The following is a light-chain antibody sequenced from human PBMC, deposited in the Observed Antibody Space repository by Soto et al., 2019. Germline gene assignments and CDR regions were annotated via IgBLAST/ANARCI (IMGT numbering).Light chain of an antibody. V-gene: IGKV3-11*01. CDR1: QSVSSY. Sequence: EIVLTQSPATMSLSPGERATLSCRASQSVSSYLAWYQQKPGPAPRLLIYDASNRATGIPARFSGSGSGTDFTLTISSPEPEDYAVYYCQQRSNWPLWTFGQGTKVELK. CDR2: DAS. CDR3: QQRSNWPLWT. J-gene: IGKJ1*01.